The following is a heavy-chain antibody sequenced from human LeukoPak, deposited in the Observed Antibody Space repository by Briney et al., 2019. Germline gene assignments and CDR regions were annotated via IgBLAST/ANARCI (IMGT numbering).Heavy chain of an antibody. J-gene: IGHJ4*02. V-gene: IGHV1-2*02. CDR2: INPNSGGT. Sequence: ASVKVSCKASGYTFTGYYMHWVRQAPGQGLEWMGWINPNSGGTNYAQKFQGRVTMTRDTSISTAYMELSRLRSDDTAVYYCARDRGITMVRVLNYFDYWGQGTLVTVSS. CDR3: ARDRGITMVRVLNYFDY. CDR1: GYTFTGYY. D-gene: IGHD3-10*01.